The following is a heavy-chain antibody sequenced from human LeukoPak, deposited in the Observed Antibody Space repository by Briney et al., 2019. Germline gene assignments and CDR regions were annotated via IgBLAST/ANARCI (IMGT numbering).Heavy chain of an antibody. Sequence: GGTLRLSCAASGFIFSSYAMSWVRQAPGKGLEWVSYGGSGGGTYYADSVKGRFTVSRDNSKSTLYLQMNSLTAEDTAVYYCAKMRGQYYHSYYMDAWGKGTTVTVSS. V-gene: IGHV3-23*01. CDR2: GGSGGGT. J-gene: IGHJ6*03. CDR1: GFIFSSYA. CDR3: AKMRGQYYHSYYMDA.